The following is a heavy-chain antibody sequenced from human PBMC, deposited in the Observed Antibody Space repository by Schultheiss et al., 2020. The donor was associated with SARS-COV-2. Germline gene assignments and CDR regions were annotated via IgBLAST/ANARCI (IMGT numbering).Heavy chain of an antibody. D-gene: IGHD4-23*01. CDR1: RFTFSSYA. V-gene: IGHV3-30*01. Sequence: GGSLRLSCAASRFTFSSYAMHWVRQAPGKGLEWVAVISYDGSNKYYADSVKGRFTISRDNSKNTLYLQMNSLRAEDTAVYFCTRDYGGNSGLNAFDIWGQGTMVTVSS. J-gene: IGHJ3*02. CDR3: TRDYGGNSGLNAFDI. CDR2: ISYDGSNK.